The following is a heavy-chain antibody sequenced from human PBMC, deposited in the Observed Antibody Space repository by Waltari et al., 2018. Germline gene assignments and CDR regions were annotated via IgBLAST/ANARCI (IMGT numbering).Heavy chain of an antibody. V-gene: IGHV4-34*01. D-gene: IGHD3-3*01. CDR3: ARARSGYPDY. CDR1: GGSFSGYY. Sequence: QVQLQQWGAGLLKPSETLSLTCAVYGGSFSGYYWSWIRQPPGKGLEWIGEINHSGSTNYNPSLKSRVTISVDTSKNQFSLKLSSVTAADTAVYYCARARSGYPDYWGQGTLVTVSS. CDR2: INHSGST. J-gene: IGHJ4*02.